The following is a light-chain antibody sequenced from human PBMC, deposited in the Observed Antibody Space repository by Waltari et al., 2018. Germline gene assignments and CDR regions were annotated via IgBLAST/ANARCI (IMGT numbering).Light chain of an antibody. V-gene: IGKV3-20*01. J-gene: IGKJ1*01. CDR1: QSVSGY. CDR2: GAS. Sequence: EIVLTQSPGTLSLSPGERATLSCRASQSVSGYLAWYQQKPGQAPRLLIYGASSRATGIPDRFSGSGSGTDFILTISRLEPEYFAVYFCQQYDISPKTFGQGTKVEIK. CDR3: QQYDISPKT.